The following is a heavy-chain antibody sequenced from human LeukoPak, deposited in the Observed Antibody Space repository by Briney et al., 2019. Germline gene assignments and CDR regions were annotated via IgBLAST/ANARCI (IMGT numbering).Heavy chain of an antibody. Sequence: SETLSLTCTVPGGSISSSSYYWGWIRQPPGKGLEWIGSIYYSGSTYYNPSLKSRVTISVDTSKNQFSLKLSSVTAADTAVYYCAREIWFGEPPTFEDVWGKGTTVTVSS. D-gene: IGHD3-10*01. V-gene: IGHV4-39*07. CDR3: AREIWFGEPPTFEDV. J-gene: IGHJ6*04. CDR1: GGSISSSSYY. CDR2: IYYSGST.